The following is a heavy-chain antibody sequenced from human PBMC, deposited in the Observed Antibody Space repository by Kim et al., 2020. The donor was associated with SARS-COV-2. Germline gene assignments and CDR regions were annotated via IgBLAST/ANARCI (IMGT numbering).Heavy chain of an antibody. CDR1: GFTVSSNY. V-gene: IGHV3-66*01. CDR3: ARDGYYDSSGSGY. J-gene: IGHJ4*02. D-gene: IGHD3-22*01. Sequence: GGSLRLSCAASGFTVSSNYMSWVRQAPGKGLEWVSVIYSGGSTYYADSVKGRFTISRDNSKNTLYLQMNSLSAEDTAVYYCARDGYYDSSGSGYWGQGTLVTVSS. CDR2: IYSGGST.